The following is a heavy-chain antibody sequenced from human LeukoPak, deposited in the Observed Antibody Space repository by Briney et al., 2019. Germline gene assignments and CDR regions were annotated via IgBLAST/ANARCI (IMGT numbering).Heavy chain of an antibody. CDR2: IWYDGSNK. CDR1: GFTFSSYG. V-gene: IGHV3-33*01. Sequence: GGSLRLSCAASGFTFSSYGMHWVRQAPGKGLEWVAVIWYDGSNKYYADSVKGRFTISRDNAKNSLYLQMNSLRDEDTAVYYCARDSYFATTKIYYFDYWGQGTLVTVSS. J-gene: IGHJ4*02. D-gene: IGHD1-1*01. CDR3: ARDSYFATTKIYYFDY.